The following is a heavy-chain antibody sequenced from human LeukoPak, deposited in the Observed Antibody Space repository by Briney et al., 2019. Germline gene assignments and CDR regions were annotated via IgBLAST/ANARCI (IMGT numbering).Heavy chain of an antibody. CDR2: IIPIFGTA. D-gene: IGHD6-13*01. CDR3: ARGWVDYYYYYYMDV. V-gene: IGHV1-69*06. CDR1: GGTFSSYA. J-gene: IGHJ6*03. Sequence: SVKVSCKASGGTFSSYAISWVRQAPGQGLEWMGGIIPIFGTANYAQKFQGRVTITADKSTSTAYMELSSLRSEDTAVYYCARGWVDYYYYYYMDVWGKGTTVTVSS.